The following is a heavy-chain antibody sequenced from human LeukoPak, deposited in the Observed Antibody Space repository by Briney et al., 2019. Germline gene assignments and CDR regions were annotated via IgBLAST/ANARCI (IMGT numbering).Heavy chain of an antibody. CDR3: GRGGIREVTWKWLET. CDR1: GFTFSSYD. V-gene: IGHV3-13*01. CDR2: VAGAGDT. J-gene: IGHJ5*02. D-gene: IGHD1-1*01. Sequence: GGSLRLSCAASGFTFSSYDMHWVRQATGRGLEWVSSVAGAGDTYYADCVKGRFTISRENGKNSLYLQRKSLTGGDTAVYYCGRGGIREVTWKWLETWGERALV.